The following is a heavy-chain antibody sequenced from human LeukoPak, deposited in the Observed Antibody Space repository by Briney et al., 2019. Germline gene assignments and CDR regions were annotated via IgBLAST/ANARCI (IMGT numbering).Heavy chain of an antibody. CDR3: AKFRGYSYGPIGY. J-gene: IGHJ4*02. CDR1: GFTFSTYD. V-gene: IGHV3-23*01. Sequence: GGSLRLSCAASGFTFSTYDMSWVRQAPGKGLEWVSAISGSGGSTFYADSVKGRFTISRGNSKNTLYLQMNSLRAEDTAVYYCAKFRGYSYGPIGYWGQGTLVTVSS. D-gene: IGHD5-18*01. CDR2: ISGSGGST.